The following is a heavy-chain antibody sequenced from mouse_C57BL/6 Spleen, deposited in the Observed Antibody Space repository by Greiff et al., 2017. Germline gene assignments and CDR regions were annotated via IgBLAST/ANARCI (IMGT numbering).Heavy chain of an antibody. V-gene: IGHV1-69*01. CDR2: IDPSDSYT. J-gene: IGHJ4*01. CDR3: ARSYDYGGAYAMDY. Sequence: QVQLQQPGAELVMPGASVKLSCKASGYTFTSYWMHWVKQRPGQGLEWIGEIDPSDSYTNYNQKFKGKSTLTVDKSSSTAYMQLSSLTSEDSAVYYCARSYDYGGAYAMDYWGQGTSVTVSA. D-gene: IGHD2-4*01. CDR1: GYTFTSYW.